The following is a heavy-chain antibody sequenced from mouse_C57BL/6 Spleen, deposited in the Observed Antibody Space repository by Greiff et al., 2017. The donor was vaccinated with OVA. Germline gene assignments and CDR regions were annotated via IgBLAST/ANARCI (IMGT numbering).Heavy chain of an antibody. D-gene: IGHD1-1*01. CDR3: VRGYYGSSYAMDY. J-gene: IGHJ4*01. CDR1: GFSFNTYA. Sequence: EVQLVESGGGLVQPKGSLKLSCAASGFSFNTYAMHWVRQAPGKGLEWVARIRSKSNNYATYYADSVKDRFTISRDDSESMLYLQMNNLKTEYTAMYYCVRGYYGSSYAMDYWGQGTSVTVSS. CDR2: IRSKSNNYAT. V-gene: IGHV10-1*01.